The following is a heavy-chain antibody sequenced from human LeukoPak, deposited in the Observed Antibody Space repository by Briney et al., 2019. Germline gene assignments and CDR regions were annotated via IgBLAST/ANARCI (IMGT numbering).Heavy chain of an antibody. Sequence: PGGSLRLSCAASGFTFSSYAMHRVRQAPGKGLEWVAVISYDGSNKYYADSVKGRFTISRDNPKNTLYLQMNSLRAEDTAVYYCARPLLSDDAFDIWGQGTMVTVSS. CDR2: ISYDGSNK. J-gene: IGHJ3*02. D-gene: IGHD2/OR15-2a*01. CDR1: GFTFSSYA. V-gene: IGHV3-30*04. CDR3: ARPLLSDDAFDI.